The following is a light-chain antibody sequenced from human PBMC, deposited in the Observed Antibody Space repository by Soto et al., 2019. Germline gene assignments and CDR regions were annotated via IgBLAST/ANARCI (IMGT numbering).Light chain of an antibody. J-gene: IGKJ3*01. CDR1: HSVSRN. V-gene: IGKV3-11*01. CDR3: QQRSNWAT. Sequence: EIVLTQSPATLCLSPGERATLSCRASHSVSRNLAWYQQKPGQAPRLLIYDASNRATGIPARFSGSGSVTDFTLTISSLEPEDFAVYYCQQRSNWATFGPGTKVDI. CDR2: DAS.